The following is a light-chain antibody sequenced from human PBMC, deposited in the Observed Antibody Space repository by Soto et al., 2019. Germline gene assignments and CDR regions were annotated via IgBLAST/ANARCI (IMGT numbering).Light chain of an antibody. CDR3: QQYDNPPLT. J-gene: IGKJ4*01. Sequence: DVQMTQSPSSLSASVGDRVTITCQASLDINNYLNWYQQKPGKAPKLLIYDASNLETGVPSRFSDSGSGTHVTFTISSLQPEALATYYCQQYDNPPLTCGGGTKVESK. CDR1: LDINNY. V-gene: IGKV1-33*01. CDR2: DAS.